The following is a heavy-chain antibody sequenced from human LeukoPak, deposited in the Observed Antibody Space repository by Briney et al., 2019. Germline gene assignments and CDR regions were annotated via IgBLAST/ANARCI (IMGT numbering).Heavy chain of an antibody. CDR1: GFTFSRSW. J-gene: IGHJ4*02. D-gene: IGHD5-12*01. V-gene: IGHV3-74*01. Sequence: GGSLRLSCAASGFTFSRSWMHWVRQAPGKGLVWVSRTNDDGSSTNYADSVKGRFTISRDNAKNSLYLQMNSLRDEDTAVFYCARNTYEGAYFDYWGQGILVTVSS. CDR2: TNDDGSST. CDR3: ARNTYEGAYFDY.